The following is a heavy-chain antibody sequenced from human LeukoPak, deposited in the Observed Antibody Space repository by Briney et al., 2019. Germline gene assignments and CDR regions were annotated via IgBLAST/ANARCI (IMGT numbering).Heavy chain of an antibody. D-gene: IGHD7-27*01. Sequence: GGSLRLSCAASGFTFNRYGMHWVRQAPGKGLEWVAVISFDGKVSYYADSVKGRFTISRDNSKNTLDLQMNSLRPEDTAVYYCAKEFSATPGAAAQTGDAFDVWGQGTMVTVSS. CDR1: GFTFNRYG. CDR2: ISFDGKVS. V-gene: IGHV3-30*18. CDR3: AKEFSATPGAAAQTGDAFDV. J-gene: IGHJ3*01.